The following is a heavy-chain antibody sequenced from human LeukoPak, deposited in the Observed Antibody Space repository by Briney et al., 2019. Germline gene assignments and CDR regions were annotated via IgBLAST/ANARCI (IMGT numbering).Heavy chain of an antibody. D-gene: IGHD3-9*01. V-gene: IGHV4-59*01. Sequence: SETLSLTCTVSGGSISSYYWSWIRQPPGKGLERIGYIYYSGSTNYNPSLKSRVTISVDTSKNQFSLKLSSVTAADTAVYYCARVGPYDILTGFKRAFDIWGQGTMVTVSS. CDR2: IYYSGST. CDR1: GGSISSYY. CDR3: ARVGPYDILTGFKRAFDI. J-gene: IGHJ3*02.